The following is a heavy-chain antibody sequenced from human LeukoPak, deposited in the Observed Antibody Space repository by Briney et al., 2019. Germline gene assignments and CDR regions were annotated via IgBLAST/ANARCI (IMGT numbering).Heavy chain of an antibody. V-gene: IGHV3-23*01. CDR2: ISGSGGST. J-gene: IGHJ4*02. Sequence: GGSLRLSCAASGFTFSSYAMSWVRQAPGKGLEWVSAISGSGGSTYYADSVKGRFTISRDNSKNTLYLQMNSLRAEDTAVYYCAKLRYSSSSGQVDYWGQGTLVTVSS. CDR1: GFTFSSYA. D-gene: IGHD6-6*01. CDR3: AKLRYSSSSGQVDY.